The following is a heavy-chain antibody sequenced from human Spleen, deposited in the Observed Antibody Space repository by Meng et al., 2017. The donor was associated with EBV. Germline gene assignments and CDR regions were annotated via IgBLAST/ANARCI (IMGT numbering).Heavy chain of an antibody. J-gene: IGHJ4*02. V-gene: IGHV1-69*01. CDR3: ASESGRGYTPDY. Sequence: QVQVGQAGAGVKRPGSSVKVSCKTSGITFSHSAVSWVRQAPGQGLEWLGGLIPYFGAANYAPKFEGRVTIIADDSTRTHYLELTSLRSDDSGMYYCASESGRGYTPDYWGQGTLVTVSS. CDR1: GITFSHSA. D-gene: IGHD3-10*01. CDR2: LIPYFGAA.